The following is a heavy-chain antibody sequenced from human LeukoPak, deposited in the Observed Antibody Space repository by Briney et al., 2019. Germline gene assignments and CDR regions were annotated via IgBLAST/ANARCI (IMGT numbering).Heavy chain of an antibody. CDR2: ISHDGRT. V-gene: IGHV4-4*02. J-gene: IGHJ4*02. CDR1: GFTFSSYSM. Sequence: GSLRLSCAASGFTFSSYSMNWVRQSPGKGLEWIGEISHDGRTNYNPSLKSRVSISLDRSTNHFSLNLMSLTAADTAIYYCARERFNGYNYLDYWGQGTLVTVSS. CDR3: ARERFNGYNYLDY. D-gene: IGHD5-24*01.